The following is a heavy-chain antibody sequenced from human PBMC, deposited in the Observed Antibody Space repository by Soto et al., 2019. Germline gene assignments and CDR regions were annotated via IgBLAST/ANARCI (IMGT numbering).Heavy chain of an antibody. CDR2: ISSSGSTV. CDR3: ATGYYFDY. Sequence: EVQLVESGGGLVQPGGSLRLSCAASGFSFRSYEMNWVRQAPGRGLEWVSYISSSGSTVYDADSVKGRFTISRDNAKKSLYLQMHSLRAEDTALYYCATGYYFDYWGRGTLVTVSS. J-gene: IGHJ4*02. V-gene: IGHV3-48*03. CDR1: GFSFRSYE. D-gene: IGHD7-27*01.